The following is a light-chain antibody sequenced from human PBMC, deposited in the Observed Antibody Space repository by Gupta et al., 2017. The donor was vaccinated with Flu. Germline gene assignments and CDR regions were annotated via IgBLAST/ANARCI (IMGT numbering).Light chain of an antibody. V-gene: IGLV2-11*01. CDR2: DVS. J-gene: IGLJ1*01. Sequence: QSALTQPRSVSGSPGQSVTISCSGTSTDVGAYNYVSWYQQYPDKAPRLMIYDVSKRPAGVPDRFSTSKSGNTTSLTISGRQAEDEADCYCCSYGARSSSVFETGTKGTVL. CDR3: CSYGARSSSV. CDR1: STDVGAYNY.